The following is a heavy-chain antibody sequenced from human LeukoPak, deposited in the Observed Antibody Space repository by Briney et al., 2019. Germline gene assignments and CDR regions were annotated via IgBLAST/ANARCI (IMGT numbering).Heavy chain of an antibody. D-gene: IGHD6-13*01. CDR2: IYYSGST. Sequence: SETLSLTCAVYGGSFSGYYWSWIRQPPGKGLEWIGYIYYSGSTNYNPSLKSRVTISVDTSKNQFSLKLSSVTAADTAVYYCARMPALIAAAGTPFDYWGQGTLVTVSS. CDR3: ARMPALIAAAGTPFDY. CDR1: GGSFSGYY. V-gene: IGHV4-59*01. J-gene: IGHJ4*02.